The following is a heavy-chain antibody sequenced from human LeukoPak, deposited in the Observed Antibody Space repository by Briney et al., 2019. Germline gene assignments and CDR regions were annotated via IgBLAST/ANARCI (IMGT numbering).Heavy chain of an antibody. D-gene: IGHD3-16*01. CDR3: VGLNLYGGYDY. Sequence: PSETLSLTCAVYGGSFSGYYWSWIRQPPGKGLEWIGEINHSGSTNYNPSLKSRVTISVDTSKNQFSLKLSSVTAADTAVYYCVGLNLYGGYDYWGQGTLVTVSS. V-gene: IGHV4-34*01. CDR2: INHSGST. J-gene: IGHJ4*02. CDR1: GGSFSGYY.